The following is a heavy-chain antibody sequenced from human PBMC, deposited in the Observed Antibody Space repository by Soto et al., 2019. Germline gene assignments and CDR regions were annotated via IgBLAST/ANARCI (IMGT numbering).Heavy chain of an antibody. Sequence: QVQLVQSGAEVKNPGASVKVSCKASGYTFTSFYIHWVHQAPGQGLEWMSIINPNGGSTNYAQNLQGKGPLARDTSTNTVYMELSSLRSEDTAVYYCARGLTSGDYWGQGTLVTVSS. J-gene: IGHJ4*02. CDR3: ARGLTSGDY. CDR1: GYTFTSFY. V-gene: IGHV1-46*01. CDR2: INPNGGST.